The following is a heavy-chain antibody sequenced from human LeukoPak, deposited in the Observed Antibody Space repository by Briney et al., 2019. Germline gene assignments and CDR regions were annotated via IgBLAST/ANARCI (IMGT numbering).Heavy chain of an antibody. D-gene: IGHD1-26*01. V-gene: IGHV1-18*01. CDR3: AREERSGSYYAFDI. CDR2: ISAYNGNT. Sequence: ASVKVSCXASGYTFTSYGISWVRQAPRQGLEWMEWISAYNGNTNYAQKLQGRVTMTTDTSTSTAYMELRSLRSDDTAVYYCAREERSGSYYAFDIWGQGTMVTVSS. CDR1: GYTFTSYG. J-gene: IGHJ3*02.